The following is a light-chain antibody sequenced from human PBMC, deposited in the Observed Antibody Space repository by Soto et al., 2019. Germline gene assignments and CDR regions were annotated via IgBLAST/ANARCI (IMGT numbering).Light chain of an antibody. CDR3: SSYTTTSTLII. J-gene: IGLJ2*01. CDR1: SSDFASYNF. V-gene: IGLV2-14*01. Sequence: QSALTQPASVSGSPGQSITISCTGTSSDFASYNFVSWYQHYPGRAPKLIIYEVSNRPSGVSNRLSGSKSGNTASLTISGLQAEDEAHYYCSSYTTTSTLIIFGGGTKLTVL. CDR2: EVS.